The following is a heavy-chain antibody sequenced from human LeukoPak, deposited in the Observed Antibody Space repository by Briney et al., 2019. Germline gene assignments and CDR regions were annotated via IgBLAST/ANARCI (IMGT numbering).Heavy chain of an antibody. CDR2: IIPIFGTA. CDR3: ARDPGDYDFWSAEPLNWFDP. D-gene: IGHD3-3*01. V-gene: IGHV1-69*13. CDR1: GGTFSSYA. J-gene: IGHJ5*02. Sequence: SVKVSCKVSGGTFSSYAISWVRQAPGQGLEWMGGIIPIFGTANYAQKFQGRVTITADESTSTAYMELSSLRSEDTAVYYCARDPGDYDFWSAEPLNWFDPWGQGTLVTVSS.